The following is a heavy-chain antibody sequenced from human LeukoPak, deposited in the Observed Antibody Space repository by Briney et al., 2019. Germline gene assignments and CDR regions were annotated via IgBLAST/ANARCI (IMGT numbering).Heavy chain of an antibody. CDR2: VSSDGRNT. CDR3: ARDLGGSGPTPIDY. D-gene: IGHD4-23*01. J-gene: IGHJ4*02. Sequence: GGSLSLSCESSGFTFSSYWMHWVRQAPGKGLVWVSRVSSDGRNTIYADFVKGRFTISRDNAMNTLYLQMNSLRAEDTAVYYCARDLGGSGPTPIDYWGQGILVTVSS. CDR1: GFTFSSYW. V-gene: IGHV3-74*01.